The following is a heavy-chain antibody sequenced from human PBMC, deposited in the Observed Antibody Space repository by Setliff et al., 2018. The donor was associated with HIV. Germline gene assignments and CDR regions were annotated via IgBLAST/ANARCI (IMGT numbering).Heavy chain of an antibody. D-gene: IGHD6-25*01. CDR3: APVSSGWFDP. J-gene: IGHJ5*02. CDR1: GYSLTELS. CDR2: FDPDDGET. Sequence: ASVKVPCKVSGYSLTELSMHWVRQAPGKGLEWMGGFDPDDGETVYAQQFQGRVTMTEDTSTDTAYMELTSLRSEDTAMYYCAPVSSGWFDPWGQGTLVPVSS. V-gene: IGHV1-24*01.